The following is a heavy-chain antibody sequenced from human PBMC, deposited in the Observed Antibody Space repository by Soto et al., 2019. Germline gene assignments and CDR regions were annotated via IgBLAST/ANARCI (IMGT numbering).Heavy chain of an antibody. CDR1: GFPISSPYS. CDR3: ARVTMVIRDSDHFGVDV. V-gene: IGHV4-38-2*02. CDR2: ISHTGTT. J-gene: IGHJ6*02. Sequence: PSETLSLTCLVSGFPISSPYSWGWIRQPPGKGLEWIGSISHTGTTSYSPSLTSRVSISVDTSKNQVSLKLTSVTAADTAVYFCARVTMVIRDSDHFGVDVWGHGTTVNISS. D-gene: IGHD4-17*01.